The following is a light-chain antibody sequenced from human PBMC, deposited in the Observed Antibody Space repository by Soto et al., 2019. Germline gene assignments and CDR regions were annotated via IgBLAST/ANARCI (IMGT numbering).Light chain of an antibody. CDR2: GAS. Sequence: EIVLTQLPGTLSLSTAERATLSCRASQSVSSSYLAWYQQKPGQAPRLLIYGASSRATGIPDRFSGSGSGTDFTLTISRLEPEDFAVYYCQQYGSSRGTFGQGTKVDVK. CDR3: QQYGSSRGT. J-gene: IGKJ1*01. CDR1: QSVSSSY. V-gene: IGKV3-20*01.